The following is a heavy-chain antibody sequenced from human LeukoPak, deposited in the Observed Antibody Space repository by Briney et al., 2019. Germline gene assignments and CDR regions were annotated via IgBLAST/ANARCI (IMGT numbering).Heavy chain of an antibody. CDR2: IRYDGSNK. CDR3: AKEITLRVDP. Sequence: GGSLRLSCAASGFTFSSYGMHWVRQAPGKGLEWVAFIRYDGSNKYYADSVKGRFTISRDNSKNTLYLQMNSLTAEDTAVYYCAKEITLRVDPWGQGTLVTVSS. J-gene: IGHJ5*02. V-gene: IGHV3-30*02. CDR1: GFTFSSYG. D-gene: IGHD1-14*01.